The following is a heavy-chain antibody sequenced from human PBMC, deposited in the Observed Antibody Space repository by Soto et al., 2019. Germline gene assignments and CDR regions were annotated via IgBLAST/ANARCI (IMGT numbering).Heavy chain of an antibody. CDR2: IDPSDSYT. CDR3: ARFVVVTEGAFDI. V-gene: IGHV5-10-1*01. D-gene: IGHD2-21*02. CDR1: GYSFTSYW. Sequence: GGSLKISCKGSGYSFTSYWISWVRQMPGKGLEWMGRIDPSDSYTNYSPSFQGHVTISADKSISTAYLQWSSLKASDTAMYYCARFVVVTEGAFDIWGQGTMVTVSS. J-gene: IGHJ3*02.